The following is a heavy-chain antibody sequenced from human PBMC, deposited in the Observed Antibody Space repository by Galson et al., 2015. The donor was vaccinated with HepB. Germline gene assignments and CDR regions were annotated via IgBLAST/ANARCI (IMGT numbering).Heavy chain of an antibody. Sequence: SVKVSCKASGYSFINYGISWVRQAPGQGLEWMGWINPYNGDIKSAQKFQGRVTMTTDTSTGTSYIEVRRLTYDDTAVYYCARDHYDRWTGYYIDYWGQGTLVSVSS. J-gene: IGHJ4*02. D-gene: IGHD3-9*01. V-gene: IGHV1-18*01. CDR1: GYSFINYG. CDR3: ARDHYDRWTGYYIDY. CDR2: INPYNGDI.